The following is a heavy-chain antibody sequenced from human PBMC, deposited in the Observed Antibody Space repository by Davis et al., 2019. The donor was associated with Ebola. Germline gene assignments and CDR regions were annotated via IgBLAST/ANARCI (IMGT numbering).Heavy chain of an antibody. Sequence: MPGGSLRLSCTVSGGSISSYYWSWIRQPPGKGLEWIGYIYYSGSTNYNPSLESRVTISVDTSKNQLSLKLTSVTATDTAVYYCARPVSPGYTYGYYYYDMDVWGQGTTVTVSS. D-gene: IGHD5-18*01. J-gene: IGHJ6*02. CDR3: ARPVSPGYTYGYYYYDMDV. CDR1: GGSISSYY. V-gene: IGHV4-59*08. CDR2: IYYSGST.